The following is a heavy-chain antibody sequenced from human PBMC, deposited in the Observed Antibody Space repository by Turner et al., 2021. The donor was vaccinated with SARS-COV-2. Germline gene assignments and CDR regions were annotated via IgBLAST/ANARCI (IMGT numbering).Heavy chain of an antibody. D-gene: IGHD5-12*01. CDR3: ARSHVYSGKDSNSFDM. V-gene: IGHV3-33*01. CDR1: GFTFSSYG. J-gene: IGHJ3*02. Sequence: QVQLVESGGGVVQPGRSLRLSCVASGFTFSSYGMHWVRQAPGKGLEWVAVIWYDGSNENYIDSVKGRFTISRDNSKNRLYLQMSSLRAEDTAVYYCARSHVYSGKDSNSFDMWGQGTMVTITS. CDR2: IWYDGSNE.